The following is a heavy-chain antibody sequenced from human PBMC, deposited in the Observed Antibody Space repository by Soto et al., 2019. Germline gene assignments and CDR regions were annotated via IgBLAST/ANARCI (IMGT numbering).Heavy chain of an antibody. CDR1: GGSISTYY. D-gene: IGHD1-7*01. CDR3: ATNYANTGPYYFDY. Sequence: PSETLSLTCTVSGGSISTYYWSWIRQPPGKGLEWIGYIYYSGSTNYNPSLKSRVTISIDTSKNQFSLNLNSVTAADTAVYYCATNYANTGPYYFDYWGQGTLVTVSS. J-gene: IGHJ4*02. V-gene: IGHV4-59*01. CDR2: IYYSGST.